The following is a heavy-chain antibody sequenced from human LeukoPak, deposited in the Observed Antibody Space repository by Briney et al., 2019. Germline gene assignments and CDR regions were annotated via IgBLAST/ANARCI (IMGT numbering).Heavy chain of an antibody. CDR1: GGSISSYY. V-gene: IGHV4-4*07. CDR2: LYTSGST. J-gene: IGHJ4*02. Sequence: SETLSLTCTVSGGSISSYYWSWIRQPAGRGLESIGRLYTSGSTNYNPSLKSRVTMSLDTSKNQFSLKLSSVTAADTAVYYCAREDPYYDYVWGSYRYGYYFDYWGQGTLVNVSS. D-gene: IGHD3-16*02. CDR3: AREDPYYDYVWGSYRYGYYFDY.